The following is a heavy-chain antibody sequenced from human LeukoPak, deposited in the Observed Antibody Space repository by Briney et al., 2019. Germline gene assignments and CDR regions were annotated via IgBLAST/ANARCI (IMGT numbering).Heavy chain of an antibody. D-gene: IGHD2-8*01. CDR2: IRYDGSIK. Sequence: GGSLRLSCAASGFTFSSYGMHWVRQAPGKGLEWVAFIRYDGSIKYYADSVKGRFSISRDSSKNILYLQMNSLRAEDTAVYYCAKDRCSNGIGCYHYYMDVWGKGTTVTISS. J-gene: IGHJ6*03. V-gene: IGHV3-30*02. CDR3: AKDRCSNGIGCYHYYMDV. CDR1: GFTFSSYG.